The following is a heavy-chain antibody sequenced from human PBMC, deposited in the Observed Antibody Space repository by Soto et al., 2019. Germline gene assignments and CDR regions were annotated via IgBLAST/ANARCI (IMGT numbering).Heavy chain of an antibody. CDR2: IYYSGST. D-gene: IGHD1-26*01. V-gene: IGHV4-59*12. J-gene: IGHJ6*02. CDR3: ARVSGSYYYGMDA. CDR1: GGSISSYY. Sequence: SETLSLTCTVSGGSISSYYWSWIRQPPGKGLEWIGYIYYSGSTNYNPSLKSRVTISVDTSKNQFSLKLSSVTAADTAVYYCARVSGSYYYGMDAWGQGTTVTVSS.